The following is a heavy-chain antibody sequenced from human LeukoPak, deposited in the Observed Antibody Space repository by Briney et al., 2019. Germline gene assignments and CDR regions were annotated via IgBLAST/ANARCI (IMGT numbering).Heavy chain of an antibody. CDR2: INPSGSST. CDR3: YYRVSNGYLT. Sequence: GASVKVSCKAPGYSFTSHYMHWVRQAPGQGLEWMGLINPSGSSTLYAQKFQGRVSMTRDTSISTAYRELSSLRSDDTAVYYCYYRVSNGYLTWGQGPLVAVSS. CDR1: GYSFTSHY. J-gene: IGHJ4*02. V-gene: IGHV1-46*01. D-gene: IGHD3-22*01.